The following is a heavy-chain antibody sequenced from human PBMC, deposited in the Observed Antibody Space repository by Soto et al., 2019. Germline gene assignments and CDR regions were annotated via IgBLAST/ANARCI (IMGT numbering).Heavy chain of an antibody. Sequence: PSETFSLTGAVSGYSITSDYYWRWIRHPPGERLEWLGSFSPCGSTYYHPCLKRRITISLDTAKNKFSMNLRSLTAADTDFYYCALVAVAGTVAEYFQRWGQGTLVTVSS. CDR2: FSPCGST. CDR3: ALVAVAGTVAEYFQR. J-gene: IGHJ1*01. CDR1: GYSITSDYY. V-gene: IGHV4-38-2*01. D-gene: IGHD6-19*01.